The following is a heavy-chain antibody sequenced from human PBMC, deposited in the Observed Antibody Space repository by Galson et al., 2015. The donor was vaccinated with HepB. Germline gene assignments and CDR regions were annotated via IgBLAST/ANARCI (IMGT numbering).Heavy chain of an antibody. CDR1: GGTFSSYA. V-gene: IGHV1-69*04. CDR2: IIPILGIA. J-gene: IGHJ4*02. Sequence: SVKVSCKASGGTFSSYAISWVRQAPGQGLEWMGRIIPILGIANYAQKFQGRVTITADKSTSTAYMELSSLRSEDTAVYYCARGSPSGYRTPSLDYWGQGTLVTVSS. D-gene: IGHD3-22*01. CDR3: ARGSPSGYRTPSLDY.